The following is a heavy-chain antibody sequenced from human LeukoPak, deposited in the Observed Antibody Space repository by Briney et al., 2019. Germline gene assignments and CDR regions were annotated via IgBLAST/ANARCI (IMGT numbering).Heavy chain of an antibody. V-gene: IGHV4-59*12. CDR2: IYYSGST. CDR3: ARGGTYYDILTGYPGMDV. CDR1: GGSISSYY. Sequence: PSETLSLTCTVSGGSISSYYWSWIRQPPGKGLEWIGYIYYSGSTNYNPSLKSRVTISVDTSKNQFSLKLSSVTAADTAVYYCARGGTYYDILTGYPGMDVWGQGTTVTVSS. D-gene: IGHD3-9*01. J-gene: IGHJ6*02.